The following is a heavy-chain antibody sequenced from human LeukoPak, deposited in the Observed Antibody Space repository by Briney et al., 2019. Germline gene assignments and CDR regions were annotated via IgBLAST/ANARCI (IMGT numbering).Heavy chain of an antibody. CDR3: ARGGVDHYGSGTYYLMYYFDH. CDR2: ISGSGGAT. Sequence: GGSLRLSCAASGFTFSGYGMSWVRQAPGKGLEWVSGISGSGGATYYADSVKGRFTVSRDDPHNTLYLQMNSVRAEDTAVYFCARGGVDHYGSGTYYLMYYFDHWGQGALVTVSS. V-gene: IGHV3-23*01. CDR1: GFTFSGYG. D-gene: IGHD3-10*01. J-gene: IGHJ4*02.